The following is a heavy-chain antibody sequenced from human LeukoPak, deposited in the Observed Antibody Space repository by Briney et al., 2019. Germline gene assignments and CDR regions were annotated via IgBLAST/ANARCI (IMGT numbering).Heavy chain of an antibody. J-gene: IGHJ4*02. CDR3: AKETNQAVAGALDY. D-gene: IGHD6-19*01. CDR1: GFTFSSYA. Sequence: GGSLRLPCAASGFTFSSYAMSWVRQAPGKGLEWVSAISGSGGSTYYADSVKGRFTISRDNSKNTLYLQMNSLRAEDTAVYYCAKETNQAVAGALDYWGQGTLVTVSS. CDR2: ISGSGGST. V-gene: IGHV3-23*01.